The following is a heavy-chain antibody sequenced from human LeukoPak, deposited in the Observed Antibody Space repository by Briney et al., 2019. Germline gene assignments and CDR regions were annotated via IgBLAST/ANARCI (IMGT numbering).Heavy chain of an antibody. Sequence: GGSLRLSCAASGFTVSNNYMSWVRQAPGKGLEWVSVIYSGGSTYYADSVKGRFTISRDNSKNTLYLQKNSLRAEDTAVYYCARVVSGDYYYYGMDVWGQGTTVTVSS. CDR2: IYSGGST. V-gene: IGHV3-53*01. CDR3: ARVVSGDYYYYGMDV. D-gene: IGHD3-10*01. CDR1: GFTVSNNY. J-gene: IGHJ6*02.